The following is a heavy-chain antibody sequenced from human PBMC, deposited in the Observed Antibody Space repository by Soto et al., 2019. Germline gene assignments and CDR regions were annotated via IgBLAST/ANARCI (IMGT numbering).Heavy chain of an antibody. D-gene: IGHD3-10*01. Sequence: QVQLQQWGAGLLKPSETLSLTCAVYGGSFSGYYWSWIRQPPGKGLEWIGEINHSGSTNYNPSLKSRLSISVDTSKNQFSLKLSSVTAADTAVYYCARGKYYGSGSYYNVYYYYGMDVWGQGTLVTVSS. V-gene: IGHV4-34*01. CDR2: INHSGST. J-gene: IGHJ6*02. CDR1: GGSFSGYY. CDR3: ARGKYYGSGSYYNVYYYYGMDV.